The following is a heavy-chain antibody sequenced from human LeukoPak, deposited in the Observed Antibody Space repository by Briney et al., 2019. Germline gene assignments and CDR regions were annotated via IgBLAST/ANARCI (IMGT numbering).Heavy chain of an antibody. CDR1: GGSISSYY. CDR2: FYYSGNT. V-gene: IGHV4-59*08. Sequence: SETLSLTCTVSGGSISSYYWSWIRQPPGKGLEWIGYFYYSGNTNYNPSLKSRVTISIDTSKNQFSLNLNSVTAADTAVYCCATLRHIDGYNLDYWGEGTLVTVSS. J-gene: IGHJ4*02. CDR3: ATLRHIDGYNLDY. D-gene: IGHD5-24*01.